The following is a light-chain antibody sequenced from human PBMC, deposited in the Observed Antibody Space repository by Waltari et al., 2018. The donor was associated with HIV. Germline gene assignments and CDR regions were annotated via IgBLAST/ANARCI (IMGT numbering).Light chain of an antibody. V-gene: IGLV2-23*02. J-gene: IGLJ3*02. CDR1: SRDIGTYEL. CDR2: EVN. CDR3: CSYVTTGTWV. Sequence: QSALTPPASVSASPGQSITISCTGTSRDIGTYELVYLYQQRPGTAPKLMIYEVNKWPSGVSNRFSGSKSGITASLTISGLQAEDEADYYCCSYVTTGTWVFGGGTKLTVL.